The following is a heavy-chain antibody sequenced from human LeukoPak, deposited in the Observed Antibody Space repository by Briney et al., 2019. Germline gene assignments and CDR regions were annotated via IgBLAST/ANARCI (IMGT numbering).Heavy chain of an antibody. J-gene: IGHJ4*02. CDR3: ARDEGYYFDS. V-gene: IGHV3-21*01. CDR1: GFTFSDYI. Sequence: GGSLRLSCAASGFTFSDYIMNWVRQAPGKGLEWVAFIHRNSTYIHHADSVKGRFTISRDNARNSLFLQMNSLRAEDTAVYYCARDEGYYFDSWGQGTQVTVSS. CDR2: IHRNSTYI.